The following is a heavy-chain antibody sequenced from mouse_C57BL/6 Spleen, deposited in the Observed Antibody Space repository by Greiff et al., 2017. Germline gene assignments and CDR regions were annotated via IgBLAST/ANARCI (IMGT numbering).Heavy chain of an antibody. Sequence: EVQLQQSGPELVKPGASVKISCKASGYTFTDYYMNWVKQSHGKSLEWIGDINPNNGVTTYNQKFKGKATLTVDKSSSTAYMELRSLTSEDSAVYYCARYPYGSSSFAYWGQGTLVIVSA. CDR2: INPNNGVT. CDR1: GYTFTDYY. D-gene: IGHD1-1*01. V-gene: IGHV1-26*01. CDR3: ARYPYGSSSFAY. J-gene: IGHJ3*01.